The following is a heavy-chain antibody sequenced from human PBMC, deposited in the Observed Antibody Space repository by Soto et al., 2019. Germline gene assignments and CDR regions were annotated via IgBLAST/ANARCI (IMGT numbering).Heavy chain of an antibody. CDR2: ILVGGST. D-gene: IGHD2-8*02. J-gene: IGHJ3*02. V-gene: IGHV3-23*01. Sequence: GGSLRLACAASGFSCRSYDMSWVRQAPGKGLEWVSTILVGGSTHYEDSVKGRFTISRDGSKNTVYLQMNSLTAGDTAVYYCAKATATGGGAFDICGQGTMVTVSS. CDR3: AKATATGGGAFDI. CDR1: GFSCRSYD.